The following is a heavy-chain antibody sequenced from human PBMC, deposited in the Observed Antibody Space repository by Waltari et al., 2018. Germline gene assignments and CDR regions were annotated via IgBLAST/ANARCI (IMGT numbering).Heavy chain of an antibody. CDR1: GFRFGDYW. J-gene: IGHJ4*02. D-gene: IGHD5-12*01. V-gene: IGHV3-74*01. Sequence: EVHLAESGGGVVQPGGSVSLSCTGSGFRFGDYWLHWVRQAPGKGLEWVSRINVDGGYISYGDSVKGRFTISRDNAKNTVFLQLNSLRADDTAVYFCARKAGSGYPYGPFYYDNWGQGTLVTVSS. CDR3: ARKAGSGYPYGPFYYDN. CDR2: INVDGGYI.